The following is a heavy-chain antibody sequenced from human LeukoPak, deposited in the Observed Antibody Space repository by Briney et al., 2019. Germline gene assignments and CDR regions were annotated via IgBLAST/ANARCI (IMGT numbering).Heavy chain of an antibody. D-gene: IGHD3-22*01. J-gene: IGHJ4*02. CDR2: ISSSGSTI. CDR1: GFTFSSYA. CDR3: ARSQHYYDSSGYSY. Sequence: TGGSLRLSCAASGFTFSSYAMSWVRQAPGKGLEWVSYISSSGSTIYYADSVKGRFTISRDNAKNSLYLQMNSLRAEDTAVYYCARSQHYYDSSGYSYWGQGTLVTVSS. V-gene: IGHV3-48*04.